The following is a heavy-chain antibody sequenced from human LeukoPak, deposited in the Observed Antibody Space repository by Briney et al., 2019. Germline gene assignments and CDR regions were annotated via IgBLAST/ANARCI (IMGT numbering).Heavy chain of an antibody. CDR3: AREIFSGWAGVWLDY. J-gene: IGHJ4*02. CDR1: GGSISSSNW. CDR2: IYHSGST. D-gene: IGHD6-19*01. Sequence: SETLSLTCAVSGGSISSSNWWSWVRQPPGKGLEWIGEIYHSGSTNYNPSLKSRVTISVDKSKNQFSLKLSSVTAADTAVYYCAREIFSGWAGVWLDYWGQGTLVTVSS. V-gene: IGHV4-4*02.